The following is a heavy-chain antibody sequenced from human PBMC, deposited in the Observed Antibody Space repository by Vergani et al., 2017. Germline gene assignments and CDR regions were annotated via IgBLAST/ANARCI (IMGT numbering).Heavy chain of an antibody. CDR3: ARKRDCRSTSCYYEGWFDP. Sequence: QLQLQESGPGLVKPSETLSLTCTVSGGSISSSGYYWGWIRQPPGKGLEWIGSIYYSGSTYYTPSLKSSVTISVDTSKNQFSLKLCSVTAADTAVYYCARKRDCRSTSCYYEGWFDPWGQGTLVTVSS. D-gene: IGHD2-2*01. CDR2: IYYSGST. CDR1: GGSISSSGYY. J-gene: IGHJ5*02. V-gene: IGHV4-39*01.